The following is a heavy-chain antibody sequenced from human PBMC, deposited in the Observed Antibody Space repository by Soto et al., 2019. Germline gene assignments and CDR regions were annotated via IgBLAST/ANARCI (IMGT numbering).Heavy chain of an antibody. J-gene: IGHJ5*02. CDR1: GYTFTGYY. D-gene: IGHD3-10*01. CDR2: INPNSGGI. Sequence: QVQLVQSGAEVKKPGASVKVSCKASGYTFTGYYMHWVRQAPGQGLEWMGWINPNSGGINYAQKFQGWVTMTRDTSISKAYMELSRLRSDDTAVYYCARSYGSGSTDPFDPWGQGTLVTVSS. V-gene: IGHV1-2*04. CDR3: ARSYGSGSTDPFDP.